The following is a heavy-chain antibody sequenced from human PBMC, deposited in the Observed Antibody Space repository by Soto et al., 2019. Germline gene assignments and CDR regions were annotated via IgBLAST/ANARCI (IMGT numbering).Heavy chain of an antibody. Sequence: QVQLVESGGGVVQPGRSLRLSCAASEFTFSKFAIHWVRQAPGKGLEWVAVISNDGRKTYYIDSVKGRFTISRENSNNTLLLQMNRLRLEDTAVYYCAKDISTYSGGYTYYFDYWGQGTLVTVSS. CDR2: ISNDGRKT. CDR3: AKDISTYSGGYTYYFDY. D-gene: IGHD1-26*01. J-gene: IGHJ4*02. CDR1: EFTFSKFA. V-gene: IGHV3-30*18.